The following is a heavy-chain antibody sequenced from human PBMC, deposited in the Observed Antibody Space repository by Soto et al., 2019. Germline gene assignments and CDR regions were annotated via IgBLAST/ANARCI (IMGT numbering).Heavy chain of an antibody. CDR3: ARTRRLYLNDDHGDYGASMEDY. CDR1: GYTFHMFG. J-gene: IGHJ4*02. D-gene: IGHD4-17*01. Sequence: QGQLVQYGAEVKKPGASVKVSCKASGYTFHMFGYTWVRHAPGLGLEGGGWTRAYAVNTAYGKNFKRRVSLSTDTTTITAYMELRSLTSDDTAVYFCARTRRLYLNDDHGDYGASMEDYWGQGTRLSVSS. V-gene: IGHV1-18*01. CDR2: TRAYAVNT.